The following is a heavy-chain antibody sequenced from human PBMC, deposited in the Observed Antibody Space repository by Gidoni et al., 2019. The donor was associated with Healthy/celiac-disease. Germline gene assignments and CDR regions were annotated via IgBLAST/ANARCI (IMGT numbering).Heavy chain of an antibody. CDR2: IYTSGST. D-gene: IGHD4-17*01. CDR3: AREKGYGGGTYYYYGMDV. V-gene: IGHV4-61*02. CDR1: GGSISRGSYY. Sequence: QVQLQESGPGLVKPSPTLSLPCTVSGGSISRGSYYWSWIRQPAGKGLEWIGRIYTSGSTNYKPSLKSRVTISVDTSKNQFSLKLSSVTAADTAVYYCAREKGYGGGTYYYYGMDVWGQGTTVTVSS. J-gene: IGHJ6*02.